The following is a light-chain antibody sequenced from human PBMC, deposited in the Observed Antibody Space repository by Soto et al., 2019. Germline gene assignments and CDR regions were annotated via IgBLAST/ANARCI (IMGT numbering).Light chain of an antibody. CDR1: QDISNF. CDR3: QKYNNVPFT. V-gene: IGKV1-27*01. J-gene: IGKJ4*01. Sequence: DIPMTQSPSSLSASVGDRVTITCRASQDISNFLVWYQQKPGKVPKLLIYAASTLHSGVPSRFSGSGSGTDFTLTISSLQPEDVATYYCQKYNNVPFTFGGGTKVEIK. CDR2: AAS.